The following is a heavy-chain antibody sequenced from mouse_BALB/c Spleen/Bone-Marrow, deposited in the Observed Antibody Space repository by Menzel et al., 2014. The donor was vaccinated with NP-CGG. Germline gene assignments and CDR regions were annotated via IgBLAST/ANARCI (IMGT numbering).Heavy chain of an antibody. CDR2: IDPSDSYT. J-gene: IGHJ1*01. D-gene: IGHD2-4*01. CDR3: TRGDYDWYFDV. Sequence: VQLQQSGAELVKPGASVKMSCKASGYTFTSCWMHWVKQRPGQGLEWIGVIDPSDSYTSYNQKFEGKATLTVDTSSSTAYMQLSSLTSEDSAVYYCTRGDYDWYFDVWGAGTTVTVSS. V-gene: IGHV1S127*01. CDR1: GYTFTSCW.